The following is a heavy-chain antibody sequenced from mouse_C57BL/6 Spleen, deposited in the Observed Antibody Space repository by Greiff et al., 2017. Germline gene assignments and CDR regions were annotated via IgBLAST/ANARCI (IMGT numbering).Heavy chain of an antibody. CDR1: GYTFTSYG. CDR3: ARGDYDYDFDY. CDR2: IYPRSGNT. V-gene: IGHV1-81*01. Sequence: QVQLKESGAELARPGASVKLSCKASGYTFTSYGISWVKQRTGQGLEWIGEIYPRSGNTYYTEKFKGKATLTADKSSSTAYMELRSLTSEDAAVYFCARGDYDYDFDYWGQGTTLTVSS. J-gene: IGHJ2*01. D-gene: IGHD2-4*01.